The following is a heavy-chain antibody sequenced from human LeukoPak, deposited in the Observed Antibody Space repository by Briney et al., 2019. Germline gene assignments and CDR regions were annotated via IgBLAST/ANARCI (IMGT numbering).Heavy chain of an antibody. J-gene: IGHJ4*02. CDR3: AREASYYYDSSGYYTDY. V-gene: IGHV4-31*03. CDR2: IYYSGST. CDR1: GGSISSGGYY. Sequence: SETLSLTCTVSGGSISSGGYYWSWIRQHPGKGLEWIGYIYYSGSTYYNPSLKSRVTISVDTSKNQFSLKPSSVTAADTAVYYCAREASYYYDSSGYYTDYWGQGTLVTVSS. D-gene: IGHD3-22*01.